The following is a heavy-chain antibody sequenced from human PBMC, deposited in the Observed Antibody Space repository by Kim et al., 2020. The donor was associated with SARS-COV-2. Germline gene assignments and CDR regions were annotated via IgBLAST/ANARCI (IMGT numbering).Heavy chain of an antibody. CDR3: ARFITMVRGVTTVGDAFDI. Sequence: SETLSLTCTVSGGSISSGDYYWSWIRQPPGKGLEWIGYIYYSGSTYYNPSLKSRVTISVDTSKNQFSLKLSSVTAADTAVYYCARFITMVRGVTTVGDAFDIWGQGTMVTVSS. J-gene: IGHJ3*02. V-gene: IGHV4-30-4*01. CDR1: GGSISSGDYY. CDR2: IYYSGST. D-gene: IGHD3-10*01.